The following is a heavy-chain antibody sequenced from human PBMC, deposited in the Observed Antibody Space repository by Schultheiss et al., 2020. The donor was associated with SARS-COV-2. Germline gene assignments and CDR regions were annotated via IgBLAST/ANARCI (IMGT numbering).Heavy chain of an antibody. CDR3: ARRGATFFAFDI. V-gene: IGHV4-39*07. Sequence: SETLSLTCTVSGGSISSSSYYWSWIRQPPGKGLEWIGEINHSGTTHYNPSLKSRVTMSVDTSKNQFSLKVTSVTGADTAVYYCARRGATFFAFDIWGQGTMVTVSS. D-gene: IGHD3-16*01. J-gene: IGHJ3*02. CDR1: GGSISSSSYY. CDR2: INHSGTT.